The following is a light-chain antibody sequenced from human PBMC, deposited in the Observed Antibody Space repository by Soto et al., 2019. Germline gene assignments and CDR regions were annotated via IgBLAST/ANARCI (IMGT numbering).Light chain of an antibody. CDR2: GAS. J-gene: IGKJ1*01. Sequence: EIVLTQSPGTLSLSPAEIATLSCRASQSVSSSFLAWYQQKPGQAPRLLIYGASTRASGIPDRFSGSGSGTDFTLTISRLEPEDSAVYYCQQYGSSSTWTFGQGTKVDIK. CDR1: QSVSSSF. V-gene: IGKV3-20*01. CDR3: QQYGSSSTWT.